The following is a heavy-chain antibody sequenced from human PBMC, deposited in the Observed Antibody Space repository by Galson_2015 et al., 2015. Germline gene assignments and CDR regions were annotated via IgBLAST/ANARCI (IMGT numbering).Heavy chain of an antibody. Sequence: PALVKPTQTLTLTCTFSGFSLRTSGVGVGWIRQPPGKTLEWLAFIYWDDDKRYSPSLRSRLTIAKDTSRNQVDLTMTNMDPVDTATYYCAHRSEGFNSGWNKGYLDYWSQGTLVTVSS. D-gene: IGHD6-19*01. CDR3: AHRSEGFNSGWNKGYLDY. CDR2: IYWDDDK. V-gene: IGHV2-5*02. J-gene: IGHJ4*02. CDR1: GFSLRTSGVG.